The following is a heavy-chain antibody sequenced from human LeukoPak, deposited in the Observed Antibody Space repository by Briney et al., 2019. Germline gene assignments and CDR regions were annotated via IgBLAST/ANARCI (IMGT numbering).Heavy chain of an antibody. CDR1: GYSFTNYW. CDR3: SRHQNFWSGSPGDF. D-gene: IGHD3-3*01. Sequence: GESLKISCKGSGYSFTNYWIGWVRQMPGKGLEWMGIIYPGDSDTRYSPSFQSQVTISADKSISTAYLQWSSLKAADTAMYYCSRHQNFWSGSPGDFWGQGTLVTVSS. J-gene: IGHJ4*02. CDR2: IYPGDSDT. V-gene: IGHV5-51*01.